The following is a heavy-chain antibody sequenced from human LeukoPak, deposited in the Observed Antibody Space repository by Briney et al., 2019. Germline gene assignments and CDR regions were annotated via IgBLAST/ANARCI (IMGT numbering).Heavy chain of an antibody. Sequence: GGSLRLSCAASGFTFSSHGMHWVRQAPGKGLEWVAVISYDGSNKYYADSVKGRFTISRDNSKNTLYLQMNSLRAEDTAVYYCASAMATISQIDYWGQGTLVTVSS. J-gene: IGHJ4*02. V-gene: IGHV3-30*03. D-gene: IGHD5-12*01. CDR2: ISYDGSNK. CDR3: ASAMATISQIDY. CDR1: GFTFSSHG.